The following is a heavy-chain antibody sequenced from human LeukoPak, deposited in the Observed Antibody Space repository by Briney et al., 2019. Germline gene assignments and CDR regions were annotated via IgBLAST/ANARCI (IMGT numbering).Heavy chain of an antibody. J-gene: IGHJ6*02. Sequence: SETLSLTCAVYGRSFSGCYWSWIRQPPGKGLEWIGEINHSGSTNYNPSLKSRVTISVDTSKNQFSLKLSSVTAADTAVYYCARRGPLGYCSGGSCYGPWYYYYGMDVWGQGTTVTVSS. CDR3: ARRGPLGYCSGGSCYGPWYYYYGMDV. CDR2: INHSGST. D-gene: IGHD2-15*01. V-gene: IGHV4-34*01. CDR1: GRSFSGCY.